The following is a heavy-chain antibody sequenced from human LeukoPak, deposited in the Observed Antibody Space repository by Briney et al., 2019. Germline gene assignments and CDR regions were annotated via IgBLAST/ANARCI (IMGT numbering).Heavy chain of an antibody. V-gene: IGHV3-74*01. CDR3: ARDGTSSGWSFDY. J-gene: IGHJ4*02. CDR2: INTDGSST. Sequence: GGSLTLSCAASGFTFSTYWMHWARHAPGKGLVWLSRINTDGSSTSHADSVKGRFTISRDNAKNTLYLQMNSLRAEDTAVYYCARDGTSSGWSFDYWGRGTLVTVSS. CDR1: GFTFSTYW. D-gene: IGHD6-19*01.